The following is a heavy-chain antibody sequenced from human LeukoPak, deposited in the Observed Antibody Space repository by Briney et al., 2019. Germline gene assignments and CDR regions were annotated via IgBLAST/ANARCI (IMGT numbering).Heavy chain of an antibody. CDR3: ARDLMTSSYYYYYYMDV. CDR2: IYTSGST. D-gene: IGHD6-6*01. J-gene: IGHJ6*03. CDR1: GGSISSYY. Sequence: PSETLSLTCTVSGGSISSYYWSWIRQPAGKGLEWIGRIYTSGSTNYNPPLKSRVTMSVDTSKNQFSLKLSSVTAADTAVYYCARDLMTSSYYYYYYMDVWGKGTTVTVSS. V-gene: IGHV4-4*07.